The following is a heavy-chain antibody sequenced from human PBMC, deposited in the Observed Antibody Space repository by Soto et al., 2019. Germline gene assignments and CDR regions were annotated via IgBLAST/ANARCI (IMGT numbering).Heavy chain of an antibody. CDR1: GFTFSSYG. CDR2: IWYDGSNK. J-gene: IGHJ4*02. CDR3: ARDSTYYYDSSGSFDC. V-gene: IGHV3-33*01. D-gene: IGHD3-22*01. Sequence: GGSLRLSCAASGFTFSSYGMHWVRQAPGKGLEWVAVIWYDGSNKYYADSVKGRFTISRDNSKNTLYLQMNSLRAEDTAVYYCARDSTYYYDSSGSFDCWGQGNLVTVSS.